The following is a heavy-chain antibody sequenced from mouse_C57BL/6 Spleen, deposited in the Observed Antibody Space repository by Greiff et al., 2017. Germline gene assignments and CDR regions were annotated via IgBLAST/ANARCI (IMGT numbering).Heavy chain of an antibody. Sequence: EVQLQQSGPELVKPGASVKISCKASGYTFTDYYMNWVKQSHGKSLEWIGDINPNNGGTSYNQKFKGKATLTVDKSSSTAYMELRSLTSEDSAVYYCAPYEYEGFAYWGQGTLVTVSA. CDR1: GYTFTDYY. V-gene: IGHV1-26*01. CDR2: INPNNGGT. CDR3: APYEYEGFAY. D-gene: IGHD2-4*01. J-gene: IGHJ3*01.